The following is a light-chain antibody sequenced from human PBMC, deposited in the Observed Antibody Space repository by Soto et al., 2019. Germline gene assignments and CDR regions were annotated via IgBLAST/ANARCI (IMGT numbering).Light chain of an antibody. Sequence: EMVVTQSPVTLSVSPGERATLSCRASQDVSSNLAWYQQKPGQAPRLLIYGASTRATGTPARFSGSGSGTEFTLTISSLQSEDYSVYFWQQYIRWPLTFGGGTKVEIK. CDR1: QDVSSN. J-gene: IGKJ4*01. CDR3: QQYIRWPLT. CDR2: GAS. V-gene: IGKV3-15*01.